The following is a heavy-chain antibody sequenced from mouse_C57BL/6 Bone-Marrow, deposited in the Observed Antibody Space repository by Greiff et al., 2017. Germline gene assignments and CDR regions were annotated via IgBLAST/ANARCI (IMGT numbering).Heavy chain of an antibody. Sequence: EVQGVESGGGLVQPKGSLKLSCAASGFTFNTYAMHWVRQAPGKGLEWVARIRSKSSNYATYYADSVKDRFTISRDDSQSMLYLQMNNLKTEDTAMYYCVRDKEAQATAWFAYWGQGTLVTVSA. CDR3: VRDKEAQATAWFAY. CDR2: IRSKSSNYAT. CDR1: GFTFNTYA. J-gene: IGHJ3*01. D-gene: IGHD3-2*02. V-gene: IGHV10-3*01.